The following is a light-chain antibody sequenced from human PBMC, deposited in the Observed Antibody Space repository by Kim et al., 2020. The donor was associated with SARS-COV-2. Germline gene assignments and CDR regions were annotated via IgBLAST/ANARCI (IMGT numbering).Light chain of an antibody. V-gene: IGLV1-47*01. CDR2: KNF. Sequence: QRVTFTCSAGSSNIGSNYVSWYQRSSGAPPNLLIYKNFQRPSGAPDRFSGSKSGTSASLAISGLRSEDGADYYCASWDGTLSGDVVFGGGTQLTVL. CDR3: ASWDGTLSGDVV. CDR1: SSNIGSNY. J-gene: IGLJ2*01.